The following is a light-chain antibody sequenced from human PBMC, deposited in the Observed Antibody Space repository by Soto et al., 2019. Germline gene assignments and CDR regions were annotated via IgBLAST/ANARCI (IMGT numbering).Light chain of an antibody. Sequence: EIVLTQSPGTLSLSPGERATISCRASQSVSSSYLAWYQQKPGQAPRLLIYGASSRATGIPDRFSGSGSGTDFTLTISRLGPEDFAVYYCQQYGSSPWTFGQGTKVDIK. CDR3: QQYGSSPWT. J-gene: IGKJ1*01. CDR1: QSVSSSY. V-gene: IGKV3-20*01. CDR2: GAS.